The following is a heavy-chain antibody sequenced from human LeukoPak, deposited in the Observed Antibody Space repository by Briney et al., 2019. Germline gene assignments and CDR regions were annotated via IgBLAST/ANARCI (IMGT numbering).Heavy chain of an antibody. CDR1: GFTFSNAW. J-gene: IGHJ4*02. V-gene: IGHV3-15*01. CDR3: TTFEAYYDSSGYPHYFDY. D-gene: IGHD3-22*01. Sequence: PGGSLRLSCAASGFTFSNAWMSWGRQAPGKGLEWGGHIRSKTDGGTTDYAAPVKGRFTISRDDSKNTLYLQMNSLKTEDTAVYYCTTFEAYYDSSGYPHYFDYWGQGTLVTVSS. CDR2: IRSKTDGGTT.